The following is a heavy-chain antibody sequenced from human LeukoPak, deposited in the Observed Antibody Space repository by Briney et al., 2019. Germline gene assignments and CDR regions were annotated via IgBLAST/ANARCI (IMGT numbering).Heavy chain of an antibody. V-gene: IGHV4-34*01. Sequence: SETLSLTCVVYGGSFSGYYWSWIRQPPGKGLEWIGEINHSGSTNYNPSLKSRVTISVDTSKNQFSLKLSSVTAADTAVYYCARGPPYSSGWYGAYWGQGTLVTVSS. J-gene: IGHJ4*02. CDR3: ARGPPYSSGWYGAY. CDR1: GGSFSGYY. CDR2: INHSGST. D-gene: IGHD6-19*01.